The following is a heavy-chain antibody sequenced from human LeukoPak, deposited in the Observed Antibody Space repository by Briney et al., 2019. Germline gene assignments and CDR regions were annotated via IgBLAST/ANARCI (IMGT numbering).Heavy chain of an antibody. CDR2: IIPIFGTA. CDR1: GGTFSSYA. CDR3: AREEHSSSSFDY. D-gene: IGHD6-6*01. Sequence: ASVKVSCKASGGTFSSYAISWVRQAPGQGLEWMGGIIPIFGTANYAQKFQGRVTITTDESTSTAYMELSSLRSEGTAVYYCAREEHSSSSFDYWGQGTLVTVSS. J-gene: IGHJ4*02. V-gene: IGHV1-69*05.